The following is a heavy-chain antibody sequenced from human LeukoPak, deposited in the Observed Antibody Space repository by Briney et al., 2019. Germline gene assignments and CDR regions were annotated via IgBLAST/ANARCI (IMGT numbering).Heavy chain of an antibody. D-gene: IGHD1-7*01. J-gene: IGHJ6*03. V-gene: IGHV4-38-2*02. CDR2: IYYSGST. CDR3: ARLNLELRYYYYYMDV. Sequence: PSEXLSLTCTVSGYSISSGYYWGWIRQPPGKGLEWIGSIYYSGSTYYNPSLKSRVTISVDTSKNQFSLKLSSVTAADTAVYYCARLNLELRYYYYYMDVWGKGTTVTVSS. CDR1: GYSISSGYY.